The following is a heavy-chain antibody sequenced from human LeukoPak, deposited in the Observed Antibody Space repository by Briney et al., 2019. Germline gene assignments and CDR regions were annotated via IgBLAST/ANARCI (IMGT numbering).Heavy chain of an antibody. V-gene: IGHV3-7*03. Sequence: PGGSLRLSCAASGFTFSNYWMSWVRQAPGKGLEWVANIKQDGSEKYYVDSVKGRFTISRDNAKNSLYLQMNSLRAEDTALYYCAXXGHLPIYGSGSYYNVPFDYWGQGTLVTVSS. CDR2: IKQDGSEK. D-gene: IGHD3-10*01. J-gene: IGHJ4*02. CDR1: GFTFSNYW. CDR3: AXXGHLPIYGSGSYYNVPFDY.